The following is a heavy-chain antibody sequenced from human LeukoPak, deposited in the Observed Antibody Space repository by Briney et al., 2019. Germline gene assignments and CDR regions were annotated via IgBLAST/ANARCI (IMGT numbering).Heavy chain of an antibody. J-gene: IGHJ5*02. CDR1: GFPLRCNS. CDR3: AKGTFGIVVVPSDP. CDR2: ISSSSST. Sequence: GGSLRLSCGASGFPLRCNSMNWVRQAPGKGLEWVSYISSSSSTIYADSVKGRFTTSRDNAKNSLYLQINSLRAEDTAVYYCAKGTFGIVVVPSDPWGQGTLVTVSS. V-gene: IGHV3-48*03. D-gene: IGHD2-2*01.